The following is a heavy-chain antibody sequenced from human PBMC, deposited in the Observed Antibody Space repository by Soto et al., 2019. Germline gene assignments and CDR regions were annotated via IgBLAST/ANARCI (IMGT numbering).Heavy chain of an antibody. CDR3: ARRGRMRGFDS. Sequence: SETLSLTCSVSGDSISSNTYYWTWIRQPPGKGLEWIGSVFYSGSSYYSPSLKSRVTISVDTSKNQFSLQLRSLTAADTAVYYCARRGRMRGFDSWGQGALVTVSS. J-gene: IGHJ4*02. V-gene: IGHV4-39*01. CDR2: VFYSGSS. D-gene: IGHD3-10*01. CDR1: GDSISSNTYY.